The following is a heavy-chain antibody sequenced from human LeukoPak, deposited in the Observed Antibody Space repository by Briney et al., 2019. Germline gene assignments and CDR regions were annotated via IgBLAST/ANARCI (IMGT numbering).Heavy chain of an antibody. D-gene: IGHD3-22*01. Sequence: SVKVSCKASGGTFSSYDISWVRQAPGQGLEWMGRIIPIFGTANYAQKFQGRVTITTDESTSTAYMELSSLRSEDTAVYYCARESGDLDYYDSSGYPDCWGQGTLVTVSS. CDR2: IIPIFGTA. V-gene: IGHV1-69*05. J-gene: IGHJ4*02. CDR1: GGTFSSYD. CDR3: ARESGDLDYYDSSGYPDC.